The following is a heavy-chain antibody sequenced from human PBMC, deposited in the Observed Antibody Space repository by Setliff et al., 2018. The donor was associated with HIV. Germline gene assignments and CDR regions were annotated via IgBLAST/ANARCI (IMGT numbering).Heavy chain of an antibody. D-gene: IGHD3-22*01. Sequence: GGSLRLSCAASGFTFDDYAMHWVRQAPGKGLEWVSGITWNSGSIAYADSVKGRFTISRDNAKNSLYLQMNSLRAEDTAVYYCARCSSGYGANDAFDIWGQGTMVTVSS. CDR1: GFTFDDYA. J-gene: IGHJ3*02. CDR3: ARCSSGYGANDAFDI. CDR2: ITWNSGSI. V-gene: IGHV3-9*01.